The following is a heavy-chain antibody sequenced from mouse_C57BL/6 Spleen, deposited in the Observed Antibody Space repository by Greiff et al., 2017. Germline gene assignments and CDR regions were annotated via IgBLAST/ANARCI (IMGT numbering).Heavy chain of an antibody. CDR2: INPSTGGT. J-gene: IGHJ3*01. D-gene: IGHD2-5*01. Sequence: EVQGVESGPELVKPGASVKISCKASGYSFTGYYMNWVKQSPEKSLEWIGEINPSTGGTTYNQKFKAKATLTVDKSSSTAYMQLKSLTSEDSAVYYCAEAYCSNLGVAYWGQGTLVTVSA. CDR3: AEAYCSNLGVAY. V-gene: IGHV1-42*01. CDR1: GYSFTGYY.